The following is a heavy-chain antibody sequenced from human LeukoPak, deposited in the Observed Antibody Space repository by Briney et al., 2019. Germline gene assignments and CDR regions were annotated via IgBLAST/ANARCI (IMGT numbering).Heavy chain of an antibody. Sequence: ASVKVSCKASGYTFTGYYMHWVRQAPGQGLEWMGWINPNSGGTNYAQKFQGWVTMTRDTSISTAYVELSRLRSDDTAVYYCARDGGATNYYYYGMDVWGQGTTVTVSS. CDR3: ARDGGATNYYYYGMDV. D-gene: IGHD1-26*01. CDR2: INPNSGGT. V-gene: IGHV1-2*04. J-gene: IGHJ6*02. CDR1: GYTFTGYY.